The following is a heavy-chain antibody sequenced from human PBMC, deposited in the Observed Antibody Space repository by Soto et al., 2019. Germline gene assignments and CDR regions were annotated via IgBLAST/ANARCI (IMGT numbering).Heavy chain of an antibody. CDR1: GGSVSSGDYY. V-gene: IGHV4-30-4*01. CDR2: IYYSGST. D-gene: IGHD2-2*01. CDR3: ARAQLVGYYFNY. J-gene: IGHJ4*02. Sequence: SETLSLTCTVSGGSVSSGDYYWSWIRQPPGKGLEWIGYIYYSGSTYYNPSLKSRLSISVDTSKNQFSLKLSSVTAADTAVYYCARAQLVGYYFNYWGQGTLVTVSS.